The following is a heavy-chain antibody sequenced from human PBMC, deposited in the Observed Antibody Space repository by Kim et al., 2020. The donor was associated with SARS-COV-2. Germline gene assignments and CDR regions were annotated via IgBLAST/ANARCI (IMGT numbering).Heavy chain of an antibody. D-gene: IGHD3-9*01. CDR2: LSDNGGST. V-gene: IGHV3-23*01. CDR3: AKEGHSDRLLSPGGYYF. Sequence: GGSLRLSCTASGFSFSNYGMSWVRQVPGKGLEWVSGLSDNGGSTNYADSVKGRFTISRDNSKNTLYVQMNSLRAEDTAVYYCAKEGHSDRLLSPGGYYF. J-gene: IGHJ4*01. CDR1: GFSFSNYG.